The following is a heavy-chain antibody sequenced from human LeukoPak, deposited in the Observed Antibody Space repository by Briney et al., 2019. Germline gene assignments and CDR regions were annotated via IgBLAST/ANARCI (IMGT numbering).Heavy chain of an antibody. J-gene: IGHJ4*02. D-gene: IGHD4-17*01. CDR3: AKVGPDYGDLFDY. CDR2: IRYDGNNK. Sequence: GGSLRLSCAASGFTFSDYSMHWVRQAPGKGLNWVAFIRYDGNNKYYADSVKGRFTISRDNSKNTLYLQMNSLRAEDTAVYYRAKVGPDYGDLFDYWGQGTLVTVSS. V-gene: IGHV3-30*02. CDR1: GFTFSDYS.